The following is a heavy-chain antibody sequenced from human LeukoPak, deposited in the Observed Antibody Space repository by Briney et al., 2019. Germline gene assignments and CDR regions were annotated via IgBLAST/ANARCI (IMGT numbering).Heavy chain of an antibody. V-gene: IGHV3-30-3*01. CDR3: ARGPLTGRWPDMGFDY. D-gene: IGHD5-24*01. J-gene: IGHJ4*02. Sequence: PGGSLRLSCAASGFTFSSYAMHWVRQAPGKGLEWVAVISYDGSNKYYADSVKGRFTISRDNYKNTLYLQMNSLRAEDTAVYYCARGPLTGRWPDMGFDYWGQGTLVTVSS. CDR2: ISYDGSNK. CDR1: GFTFSSYA.